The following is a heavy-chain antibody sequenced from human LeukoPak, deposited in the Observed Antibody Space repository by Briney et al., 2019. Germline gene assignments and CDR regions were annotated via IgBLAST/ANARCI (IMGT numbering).Heavy chain of an antibody. V-gene: IGHV3-7*03. Sequence: GGSLRLSCAASGFTFSSYSMNWARQAPGKGLEWVASINHNGNVTYYVDSVKGRFTISRDNSKNSLYLQMSNLGAEDTAVYFCARGGGLDVWGQGATVTVSS. J-gene: IGHJ6*02. CDR2: INHNGNVT. CDR3: ARGGGLDV. CDR1: GFTFSSYS. D-gene: IGHD3-16*01.